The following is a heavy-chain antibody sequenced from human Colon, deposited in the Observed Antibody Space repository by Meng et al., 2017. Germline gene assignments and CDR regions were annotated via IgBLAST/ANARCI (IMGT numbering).Heavy chain of an antibody. D-gene: IGHD3-22*01. V-gene: IGHV4-31*03. CDR1: GGSISTSGHW. CDR2: VFYSGST. J-gene: IGHJ5*02. CDR3: ARDMSGGYYWFDP. Sequence: VRLQESGPGLVKPAQTLSLTCTVSGGSISTSGHWWSWIRQHPGKGLEWIGYVFYSGSTQYNPSLKSRVSISVDTSKNQFSLKLYSMTAADTAVYYCARDMSGGYYWFDPWGQGTLVTVSS.